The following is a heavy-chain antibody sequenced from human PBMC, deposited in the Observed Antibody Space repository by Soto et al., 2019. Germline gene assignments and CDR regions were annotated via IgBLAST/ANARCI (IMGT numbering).Heavy chain of an antibody. V-gene: IGHV4-31*01. CDR1: GDPVSSGSYY. CDR2: IYHTGST. D-gene: IGHD7-27*01. J-gene: IGHJ4*02. Sequence: QVQLQESGPGLVQPSQTLSLTCSVSGDPVSSGSYYWTWVRQHPVKGLEWIGYIYHTGSTYYNPSLQSQLIISIDTSKNQFSLHLYSVTAADTAVYFCAAKLGTTHYFDFWGQGSLVAVSS. CDR3: AAKLGTTHYFDF.